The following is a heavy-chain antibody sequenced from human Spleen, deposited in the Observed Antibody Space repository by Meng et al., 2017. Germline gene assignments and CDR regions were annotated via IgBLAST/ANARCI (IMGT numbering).Heavy chain of an antibody. CDR3: ARVFPPDGEILYYYYGMDV. D-gene: IGHD4-17*01. J-gene: IGHJ6*02. CDR2: IFHSGST. CDR1: GYSISSDYY. Sequence: SETLSLTCTVSGYSISSDYYWGWIRQPPGKGLEWVGNIFHSGSTYYNPSLKSRVTISVDTSKNQFSLKLSSVTAADTAVYYCARVFPPDGEILYYYYGMDVWGQGTTVTVSS. V-gene: IGHV4-38-2*02.